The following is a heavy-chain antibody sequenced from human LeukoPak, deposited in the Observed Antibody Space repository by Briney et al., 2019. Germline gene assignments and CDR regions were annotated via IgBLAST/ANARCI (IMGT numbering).Heavy chain of an antibody. CDR2: ISGSSSDI. CDR3: ARVRIMYSSGAFDI. V-gene: IGHV3-21*01. D-gene: IGHD6-25*01. J-gene: IGHJ3*02. Sequence: GGSLRLSCAASGFTFSSYAMNWVRQARGKGLEWVSSISGSSSDIYYADSVKGRFTISRDNAKNSFYLQMNSLRAEDTAVYYCARVRIMYSSGAFDIWGQGTMVTVSS. CDR1: GFTFSSYA.